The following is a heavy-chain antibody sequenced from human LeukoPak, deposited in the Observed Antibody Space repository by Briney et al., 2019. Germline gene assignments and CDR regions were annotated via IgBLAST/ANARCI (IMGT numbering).Heavy chain of an antibody. CDR1: GFTFSSYS. D-gene: IGHD1-1*01. Sequence: GGSLRLSCAASGFTFSSYSMNWVRQAPGKGLEWVSSISSSSSYIYFADSVKGRFTISRDNAKNSLYLQMNSLRAEDTAVYYCARICRWNDGMCFGYWGQGTLVTVSS. CDR3: ARICRWNDGMCFGY. CDR2: ISSSSSYI. J-gene: IGHJ4*02. V-gene: IGHV3-21*01.